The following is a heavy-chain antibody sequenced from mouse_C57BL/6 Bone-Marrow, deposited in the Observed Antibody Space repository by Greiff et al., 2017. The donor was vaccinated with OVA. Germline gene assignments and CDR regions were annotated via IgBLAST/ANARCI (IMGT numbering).Heavy chain of an antibody. V-gene: IGHV5-17*01. CDR1: GFTFSDYG. CDR2: ISSGSSTI. J-gene: IGHJ2*01. CDR3: ARLPSSRPFFDY. Sequence: EVMLVESGGGLVKPGGSLKLSCAASGFTFSDYGMHWVRQAPEKGLEWVAYISSGSSTIYYADTVKGRFTISRDNAKNTLFLQMTSLRSEDTAMYYCARLPSSRPFFDYWGQGTTLTVSS.